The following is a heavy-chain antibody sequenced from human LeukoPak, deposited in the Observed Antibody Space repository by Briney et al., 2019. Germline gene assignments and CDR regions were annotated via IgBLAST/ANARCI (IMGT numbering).Heavy chain of an antibody. Sequence: GGSLRLSCAASGFTVSSNYMSWVRQAPGEGLEWVSVIYSGGSTYYADSVKGRFTISRDNSKNTLYLQMNSLRAEDTAVYYCARDYYDSSSGYWGQGTLVTVSS. CDR3: ARDYYDSSSGY. J-gene: IGHJ4*02. CDR2: IYSGGST. CDR1: GFTVSSNY. D-gene: IGHD3-22*01. V-gene: IGHV3-66*01.